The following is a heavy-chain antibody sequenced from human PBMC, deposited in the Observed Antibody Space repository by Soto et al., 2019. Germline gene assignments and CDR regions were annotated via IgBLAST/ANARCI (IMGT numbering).Heavy chain of an antibody. CDR3: ARDQVLTAMVSGKYYYGMDV. V-gene: IGHV3-21*01. Sequence: LRLSCAASGFTFSSYSTNWVRQAPGKGLEWVSSISSSSSYIYYADSVKGRFTISRDNAKNSLYLQMNSLRAEDTAVYYCARDQVLTAMVSGKYYYGMDVWGQGTTVTVSS. CDR2: ISSSSSYI. D-gene: IGHD5-18*01. CDR1: GFTFSSYS. J-gene: IGHJ6*02.